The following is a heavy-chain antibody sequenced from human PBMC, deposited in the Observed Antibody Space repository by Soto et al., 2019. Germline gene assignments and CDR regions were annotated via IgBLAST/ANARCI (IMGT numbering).Heavy chain of an antibody. CDR1: GGSISSTTYS. D-gene: IGHD2-21*02. Sequence: SETLSLTCTVSGGSISSTTYSWGWIRQPPGKGLEWIGSMYYSGTTYSNPSLQSRVTISVDTSNNQFSLKPTSVTAADTALYFCARQRTSVVTQAYFDVWGPGSLVTVSS. CDR2: MYYSGTT. J-gene: IGHJ4*02. V-gene: IGHV4-39*01. CDR3: ARQRTSVVTQAYFDV.